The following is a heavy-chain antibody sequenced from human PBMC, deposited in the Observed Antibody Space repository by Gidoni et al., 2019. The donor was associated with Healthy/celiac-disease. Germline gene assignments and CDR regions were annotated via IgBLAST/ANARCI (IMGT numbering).Heavy chain of an antibody. V-gene: IGHV4-34*01. Sequence: QVQLQQWGAGLLKPSETLSITCAVYGGSFSGYYWSWIRQPPGKGLEWIGEINHSGSTNYNPSLKSRVTISVDTSKNQFSLKLSSVTAADTAVYYCASNSGRDIWGYDYVWGSYRFDYWGQGTLVTVSS. CDR3: ASNSGRDIWGYDYVWGSYRFDY. CDR2: INHSGST. D-gene: IGHD3-16*02. CDR1: GGSFSGYY. J-gene: IGHJ4*02.